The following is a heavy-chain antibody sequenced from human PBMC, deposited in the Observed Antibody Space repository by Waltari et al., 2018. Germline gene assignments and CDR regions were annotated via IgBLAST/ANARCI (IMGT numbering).Heavy chain of an antibody. V-gene: IGHV4-39*02. Sequence: QLQLQESGPGLVKPSETLSLTCSVSGGSLVSDDYYWGWIRQPPGKGLEWIGSIDYRGTTNYNPSLQSRVTISIDTSKNHFSLRLTSVTAADTAVFFCARRRTTLTTYYFDYWGQGTLVTVSP. CDR1: GGSLVSDDYY. CDR3: ARRRTTLTTYYFDY. CDR2: IDYRGTT. J-gene: IGHJ4*02. D-gene: IGHD4-17*01.